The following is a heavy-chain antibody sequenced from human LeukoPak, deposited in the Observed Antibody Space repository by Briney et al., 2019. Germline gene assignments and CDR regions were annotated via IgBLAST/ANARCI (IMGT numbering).Heavy chain of an antibody. J-gene: IGHJ4*02. V-gene: IGHV4-34*01. CDR3: ARLHLVSSGWYPMADS. CDR1: GGSFSGYY. Sequence: SETLSLTCAVYGGSFSGYYWTWIRQPPGKGLEWIGEINHSGSTNYTPSHKSRVTISVDTSKNQFSLKLSSVTAADTAVYYCARLHLVSSGWYPMADSWGQGTLVTVSS. CDR2: INHSGST. D-gene: IGHD6-19*01.